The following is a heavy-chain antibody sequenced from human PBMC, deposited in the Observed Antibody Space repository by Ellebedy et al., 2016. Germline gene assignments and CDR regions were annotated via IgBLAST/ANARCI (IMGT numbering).Heavy chain of an antibody. CDR1: GFTFSSYW. J-gene: IGHJ6*02. CDR2: IKQDGSEK. D-gene: IGHD3-22*01. V-gene: IGHV3-7*01. CDR3: ARDSYDSSGYYAIYYYYGMDV. Sequence: GGSLRLXXAASGFTFSSYWMSWVRQAPGKGLEWVANIKQDGSEKYYVDSVKGRFTISRDNAKNSLYLQMNSLRAEDTAVYYCARDSYDSSGYYAIYYYYGMDVWGQGTTVTVSS.